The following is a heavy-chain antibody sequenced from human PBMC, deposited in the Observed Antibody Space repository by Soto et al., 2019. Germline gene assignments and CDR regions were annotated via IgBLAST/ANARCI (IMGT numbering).Heavy chain of an antibody. CDR2: ISFDGRNT. CDR1: GFTFNNYG. Sequence: QVQLVESGGGVVQPGRSLRLSCAASGFTFNNYGMHWVRQAPGKGLEWVVVISFDGRNTDYADSVKGRFTISRDNSKNTLYMQMTSLGAEDTAVYYCAKQTGSGGYYNLGSEGHFYYWGRGTLVTFSS. J-gene: IGHJ4*02. D-gene: IGHD3-10*01. V-gene: IGHV3-30*18. CDR3: AKQTGSGGYYNLGSEGHFYY.